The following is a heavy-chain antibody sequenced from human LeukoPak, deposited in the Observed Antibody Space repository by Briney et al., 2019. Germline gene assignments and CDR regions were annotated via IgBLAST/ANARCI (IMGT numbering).Heavy chain of an antibody. D-gene: IGHD6-13*01. CDR3: ARDGVRSKSIAAARVFDY. CDR1: GFTVSSNY. CDR2: IYSGGST. J-gene: IGHJ4*02. Sequence: GGSLRLSCAASGFTVSSNYMSWVRQAPGKGLKWVSVIYSGGSTYYADSVKGRFTISRDNSKNTLYLQMNSLRAEDTAVYYCARDGVRSKSIAAARVFDYWGQGTLVTVSS. V-gene: IGHV3-53*01.